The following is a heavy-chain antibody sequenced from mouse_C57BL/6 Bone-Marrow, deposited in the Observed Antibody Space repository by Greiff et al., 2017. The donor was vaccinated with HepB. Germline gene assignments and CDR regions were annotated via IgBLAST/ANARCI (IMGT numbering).Heavy chain of an antibody. CDR1: GYTFTDYY. Sequence: VQLQQSGPELVKPGASVKISCKASGYTFTDYYMNWVKQSHGKSLEWIGDINPNNGGTSYNQKFKGKATLTVDKSSSTAYMELRSLTSEDSAVYYCARDYYGSRGRYFDVWGTGTTVTVSS. CDR2: INPNNGGT. CDR3: ARDYYGSRGRYFDV. J-gene: IGHJ1*03. V-gene: IGHV1-26*01. D-gene: IGHD1-1*01.